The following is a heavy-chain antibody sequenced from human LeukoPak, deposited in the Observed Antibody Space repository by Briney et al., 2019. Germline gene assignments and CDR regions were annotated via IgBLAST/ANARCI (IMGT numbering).Heavy chain of an antibody. V-gene: IGHV1-46*01. J-gene: IGHJ4*02. D-gene: IGHD3-22*01. CDR2: IDPSGTST. CDR3: VRGASDTSGYYYVLDY. Sequence: ASVKVSCKASGYTFTIYYTHWVRQAPGQGLEWMGIIDPSGTSTSYPQNFQGRVTMTRDTSTSTVYMELSSLTSDDTAVYYCVRGASDTSGYYYVLDYRGQGTLVTVSS. CDR1: GYTFTIYY.